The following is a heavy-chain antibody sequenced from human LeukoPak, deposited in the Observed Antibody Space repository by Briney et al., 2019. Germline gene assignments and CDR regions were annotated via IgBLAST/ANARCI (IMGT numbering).Heavy chain of an antibody. CDR2: ISGSGGGT. CDR1: GFTFSNSA. CDR3: AKAAGRGYNYGDFFDY. J-gene: IGHJ4*02. Sequence: GGSLRLSCAASGFTFSNSAMSWVRQAPGKGLEWVSAISGSGGGTYYADSVKGRFTISRDNSKHTLYVQMNSLRAADTAVYYCAKAAGRGYNYGDFFDYWGQGTLVTVSS. V-gene: IGHV3-23*01. D-gene: IGHD5-18*01.